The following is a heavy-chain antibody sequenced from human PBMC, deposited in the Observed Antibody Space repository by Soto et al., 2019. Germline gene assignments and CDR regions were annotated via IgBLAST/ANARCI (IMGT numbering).Heavy chain of an antibody. Sequence: SGGSLRLSCTVSGFAFNNYGINWVRQAPGKGLEWVSSISKSDYTYYSDSVEGRFAISRDNAKSSVSLQMNTLRVEDTAVYYCAREDSIIIPAVSDFWGQGTLVTVSS. CDR3: AREDSIIIPAVSDF. J-gene: IGHJ4*02. V-gene: IGHV3-21*01. D-gene: IGHD2-2*01. CDR1: GFAFNNYG. CDR2: ISKSDYT.